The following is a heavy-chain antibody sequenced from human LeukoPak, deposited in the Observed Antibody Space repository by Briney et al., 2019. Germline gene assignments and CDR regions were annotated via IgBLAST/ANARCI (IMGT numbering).Heavy chain of an antibody. J-gene: IGHJ4*02. D-gene: IGHD5-12*01. CDR2: VIPIFGTA. CDR1: GGTFSSYA. CDR3: ARDGDGYDKVY. Sequence: SVKVSCTASGGTFSSYAISWVRQAPGQGLEWMGGVIPIFGTANYAQKFQGRVTITADKSTSTAYMELSSLRPEDTAVYYCARDGDGYDKVYWGQGTLVTVSS. V-gene: IGHV1-69*06.